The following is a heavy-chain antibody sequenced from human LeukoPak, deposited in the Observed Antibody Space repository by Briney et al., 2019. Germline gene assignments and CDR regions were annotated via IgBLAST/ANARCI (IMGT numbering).Heavy chain of an antibody. CDR2: IWHDGSDK. D-gene: IGHD4-17*01. V-gene: IGHV3-33*01. CDR3: ACLTVTGRPRGGGLDFDH. CDR1: GFTFSTYG. J-gene: IGHJ4*02. Sequence: QPGGSLRLSCAASGFTFSTYGMHWVRQAPGKGLEWLAVIWHDGSDKYYADSVEGRFTISRDNSKNTLYLQLNSLKPDDTGVYYCACLTVTGRPRGGGLDFDHWGQGTLVTVSS.